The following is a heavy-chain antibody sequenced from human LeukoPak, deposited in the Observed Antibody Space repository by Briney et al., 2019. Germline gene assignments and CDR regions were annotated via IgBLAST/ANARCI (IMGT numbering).Heavy chain of an antibody. CDR2: IYYSGST. Sequence: KPSETLSLTCTVSGGSISSYYWSWIRQPPGKGLEWIGYIYYSGSTNYNPSLKSRVTISVDTSKNQFSLKLSSVTAADTVVYYCARFSYYYGSGVRGLIGWFDPWGQGTLVTVSS. CDR1: GGSISSYY. V-gene: IGHV4-59*01. J-gene: IGHJ5*02. CDR3: ARFSYYYGSGVRGLIGWFDP. D-gene: IGHD3-10*01.